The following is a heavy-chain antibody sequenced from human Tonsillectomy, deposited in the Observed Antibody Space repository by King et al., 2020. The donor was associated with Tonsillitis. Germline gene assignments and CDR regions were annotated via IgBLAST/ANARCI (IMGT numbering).Heavy chain of an antibody. D-gene: IGHD2-2*02. CDR2: ISGSGGTT. V-gene: IGHV3-23*04. Sequence: VQLVESGGGLVQPGGSLRLSCAASGFTFSSFAMSWVRQAPGKGLEGVSAISGSGGTTSYADSVKGRFSISRDDSENSLYLQMNGLSAEDTAKYYCAKGRKACSSTSCYISGELGLDYWGQGTRVTVSS. CDR1: GFTFSSFA. CDR3: AKGRKACSSTSCYISGELGLDY. J-gene: IGHJ4*02.